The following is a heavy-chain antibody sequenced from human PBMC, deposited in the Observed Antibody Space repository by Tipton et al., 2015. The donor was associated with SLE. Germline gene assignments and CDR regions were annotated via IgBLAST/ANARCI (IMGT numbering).Heavy chain of an antibody. V-gene: IGHV3-23*01. Sequence: SLRLSCAASGFTFSSYAMSWVRQAPGKGLEWVSAISGSGGTIYYADSVKGRFTISRDNAKNSLYLQMNSLRAEDTAVYYCARDGSLGLEFGGQGTLVTVSS. J-gene: IGHJ4*02. D-gene: IGHD3-10*01. CDR3: ARDGSLGLEF. CDR1: GFTFSSYA. CDR2: ISGSGGTI.